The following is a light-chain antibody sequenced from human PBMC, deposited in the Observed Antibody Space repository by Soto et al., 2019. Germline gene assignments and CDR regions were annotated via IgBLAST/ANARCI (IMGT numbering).Light chain of an antibody. CDR2: GAP. CDR3: QQYRDSRT. V-gene: IGKV3-20*01. J-gene: IGKJ1*01. CDR1: QSFSNNY. Sequence: EIVLAQSPGTLSLSPGERATLSCRASQSFSNNYLAWYQQKPDQAPRLLIYGAPSSATGIPDRFSGSGSETDFTLTISRLEPEDFAVYYCQQYRDSRTFGQGTKVDSK.